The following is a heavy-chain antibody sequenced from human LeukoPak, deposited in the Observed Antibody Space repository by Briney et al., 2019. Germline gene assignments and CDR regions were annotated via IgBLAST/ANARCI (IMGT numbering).Heavy chain of an antibody. CDR2: ISWSSGSI. CDR3: AKAILYSSGWIDN. CDR1: GFIFDDYA. D-gene: IGHD6-19*01. Sequence: GRSLRLSCAASGFIFDDYAMHWVRQAPGKGLEWVSGISWSSGSIGYADSVKGRFTISRDNAKNSLYLQMNSLRAEDTALYYCAKAILYSSGWIDNWGQGTLVSVSS. V-gene: IGHV3-9*01. J-gene: IGHJ4*02.